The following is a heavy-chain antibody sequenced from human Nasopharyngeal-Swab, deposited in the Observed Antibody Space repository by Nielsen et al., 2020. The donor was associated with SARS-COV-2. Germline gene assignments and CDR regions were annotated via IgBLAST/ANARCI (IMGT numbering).Heavy chain of an antibody. V-gene: IGHV3-30*02. J-gene: IGHJ6*03. D-gene: IGHD5-24*01. CDR2: IRYDGSNK. CDR3: AKGVGSRDGYFGLGYYYMDV. CDR1: GFTFSSYG. Sequence: GESLKISCAASGFTFSSYGMHWVRQAPGKRLEWVAFIRYDGSNKYYADSVKGRFTISRDNSKNTLYLQMNSLRAEDTAVYYCAKGVGSRDGYFGLGYYYMDVWGKGTTVTVSS.